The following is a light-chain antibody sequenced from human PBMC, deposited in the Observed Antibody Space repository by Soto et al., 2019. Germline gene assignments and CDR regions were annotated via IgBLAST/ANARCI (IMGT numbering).Light chain of an antibody. CDR2: GNS. CDR1: NSNIGSNYD. V-gene: IGLV1-40*01. Sequence: QSVLTQPPSVSGAPGQRVTISCTGGNSNIGSNYDVHWYQQIPGTAPKLLIYGNSNRPSGVPDRFSGSKSGTSASLAITGLQAEDEADYYCQSYDSSLSGYVVFGGGTKLTVL. CDR3: QSYDSSLSGYVV. J-gene: IGLJ2*01.